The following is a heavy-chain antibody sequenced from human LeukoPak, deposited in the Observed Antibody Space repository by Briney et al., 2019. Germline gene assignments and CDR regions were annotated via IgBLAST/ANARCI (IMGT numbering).Heavy chain of an antibody. Sequence: PGGSLRLSCAASGFTFSDYYMSWIRQAPGKGLEWVSYISSSGSTIYYADSVKGRFTISRDNAKNSLYLQMNSLRAEDTAVYYCARDRGVWSLCSSTSCYAFDIWGQGTMVTVSS. CDR3: ARDRGVWSLCSSTSCYAFDI. CDR1: GFTFSDYY. J-gene: IGHJ3*02. CDR2: ISSSGSTI. V-gene: IGHV3-11*01. D-gene: IGHD2-2*01.